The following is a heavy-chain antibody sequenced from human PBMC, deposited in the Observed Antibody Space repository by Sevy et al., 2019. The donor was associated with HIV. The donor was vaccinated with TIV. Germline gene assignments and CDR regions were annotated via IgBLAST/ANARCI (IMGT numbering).Heavy chain of an antibody. CDR2: IYYSGST. CDR1: GGSISSYY. Sequence: SETLSLTCTVSGGSISSYYWSWIRQPPGKGLVWIGYIYYSGSTNYNPSLKSRVTISVDTSKNQFSLKLSSVTAADTAVYYCARLSSSSWYVYDYWGQGTLVTVSS. J-gene: IGHJ4*02. D-gene: IGHD6-13*01. V-gene: IGHV4-59*12. CDR3: ARLSSSSWYVYDY.